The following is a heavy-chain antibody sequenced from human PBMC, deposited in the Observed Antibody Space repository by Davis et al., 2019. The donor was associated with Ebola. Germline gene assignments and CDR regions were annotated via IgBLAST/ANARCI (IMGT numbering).Heavy chain of an antibody. D-gene: IGHD2-8*01. V-gene: IGHV4-39*01. J-gene: IGHJ5*02. CDR1: GGSISSSSYY. CDR2: IYYSGST. CDR3: ARRCTNGVCFKNSRWFDP. Sequence: MPSETLSLTCTVSGGSISSSSYYWGWIRQPPGKGLEWIGSIYYSGSTYYNPSLKSRVTISVDTSKNQFSLKLSSVTAADTAVYYCARRCTNGVCFKNSRWFDPWGQGTLVTVSS.